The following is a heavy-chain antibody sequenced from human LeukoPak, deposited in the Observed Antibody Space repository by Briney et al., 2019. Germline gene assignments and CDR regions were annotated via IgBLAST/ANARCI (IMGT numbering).Heavy chain of an antibody. CDR3: AKDGKDHSSSWYGSIYYYYYYMDV. D-gene: IGHD6-13*01. Sequence: GGSLRLSCAASGFTFSSYSMNWVRQAPGKGLEWVSSISSSSSYIYYADSVKGRFTISRDNAKNSLYLQMNSLRAEDTAVYYCAKDGKDHSSSWYGSIYYYYYYMDVWGKGTTVTVSS. V-gene: IGHV3-21*01. CDR2: ISSSSSYI. J-gene: IGHJ6*03. CDR1: GFTFSSYS.